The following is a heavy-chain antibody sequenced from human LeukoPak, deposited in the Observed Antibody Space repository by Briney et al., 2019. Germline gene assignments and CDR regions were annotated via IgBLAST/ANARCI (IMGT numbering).Heavy chain of an antibody. J-gene: IGHJ4*02. Sequence: GGTLRLSCVASGFTFSSYVMSWVRQAPGKGLEWVSAISGSGGSTYYADSVKGRFTISRDNSKNTLYVQMNSLRAEDTAVYYGFRGGRYRPTYFDYWHQGTVVSVCS. CDR2: ISGSGGST. CDR1: GFTFSSYV. V-gene: IGHV3-23*01. D-gene: IGHD3-10*01. CDR3: FRGGRYRPTYFDY.